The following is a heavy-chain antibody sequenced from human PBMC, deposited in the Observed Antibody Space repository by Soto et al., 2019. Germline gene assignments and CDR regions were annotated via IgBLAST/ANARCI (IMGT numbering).Heavy chain of an antibody. CDR3: ARDLSSSFFVFDY. V-gene: IGHV3-74*01. D-gene: IGHD6-6*01. CDR1: GFTFSSYW. J-gene: IGHJ4*02. Sequence: EVQLVESGGGLVQPGGSVRLSCAASGFTFSSYWMHWVRQAPGKGLVWVSRINSDGSSTSYADSVKGRFTISRDNAKNTLYLQMNSLRAEDTDVYYCARDLSSSFFVFDYWGQGTLVTVSS. CDR2: INSDGSST.